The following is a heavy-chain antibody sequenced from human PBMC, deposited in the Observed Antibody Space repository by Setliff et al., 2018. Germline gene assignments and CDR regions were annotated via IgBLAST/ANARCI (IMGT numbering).Heavy chain of an antibody. CDR1: GYTFTSHI. V-gene: IGHV1-58*02. CDR2: IVVGSGNT. Sequence: GASVKVSCKASGYTFTSHIMHWVRQAPGQRLEWIGWIVVGSGNTNYAQKFQERVTITRDRSTSTAYMELSSLRSEDTAVYYCAADLYSGYDRPFDYWGQGTLVTVSS. CDR3: AADLYSGYDRPFDY. J-gene: IGHJ4*02. D-gene: IGHD5-12*01.